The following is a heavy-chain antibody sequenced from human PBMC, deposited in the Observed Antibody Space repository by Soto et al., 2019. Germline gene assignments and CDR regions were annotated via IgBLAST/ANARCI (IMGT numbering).Heavy chain of an antibody. CDR3: ARDLWGYCGADCYPLDV. CDR2: MYNTGST. V-gene: IGHV4-59*01. Sequence: QVRLQESGPGLVKPSETLSLTCTVSGGSISSYYWSWIRQPPGKGLEWIGYMYNTGSTIYNPSLRRRGTISVDTSKNQFSLKLNSVTAADTAVYYCARDLWGYCGADCYPLDVWGQGTTVTVSS. CDR1: GGSISSYY. D-gene: IGHD2-21*02. J-gene: IGHJ6*02.